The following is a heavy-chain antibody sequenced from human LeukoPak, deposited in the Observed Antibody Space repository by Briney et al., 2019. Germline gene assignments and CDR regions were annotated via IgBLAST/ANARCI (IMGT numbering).Heavy chain of an antibody. J-gene: IGHJ3*02. V-gene: IGHV3-48*04. CDR2: ISRSSSTR. CDR1: GFTFSNYN. D-gene: IGHD2-21*01. Sequence: GGSLRLSCVASGFTFSNYNMNWVRQAPGKGLGWVSYISRSSSTRYYADSVKGRFTISRDNAKNSLYLQMNSLRAEDTAVYYCAREFRLWKTFDMWGQGTMVTVSS. CDR3: AREFRLWKTFDM.